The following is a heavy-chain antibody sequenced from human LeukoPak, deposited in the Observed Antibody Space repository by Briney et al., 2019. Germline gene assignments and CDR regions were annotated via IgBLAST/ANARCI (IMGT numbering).Heavy chain of an antibody. CDR3: ASDILTGYSFDY. Sequence: GGSLRLSCAASGFTFSSYGMHWVRQAPGKGREWVAVIWYDGSNKYYADSVKGRFTISRDNSKDTLYLQMNSLRAEDTAVYYCASDILTGYSFDYWGQGTLVTVSS. J-gene: IGHJ4*02. CDR1: GFTFSSYG. CDR2: IWYDGSNK. V-gene: IGHV3-33*01. D-gene: IGHD3-9*01.